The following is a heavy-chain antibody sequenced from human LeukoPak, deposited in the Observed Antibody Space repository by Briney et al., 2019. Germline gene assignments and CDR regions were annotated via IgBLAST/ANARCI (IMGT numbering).Heavy chain of an antibody. Sequence: ASVKVSCKASGYTFTSYDISWVRQAPGQGLEWMGGIIPIFGTANYAQKFQGRVTITADESTSTAYMELSSLRSEDTAVYYCARATTDYTTTVYGMDVWGQGTTVTVSS. CDR1: GYTFTSYD. J-gene: IGHJ6*02. CDR2: IIPIFGTA. CDR3: ARATTDYTTTVYGMDV. V-gene: IGHV1-69*13. D-gene: IGHD4-11*01.